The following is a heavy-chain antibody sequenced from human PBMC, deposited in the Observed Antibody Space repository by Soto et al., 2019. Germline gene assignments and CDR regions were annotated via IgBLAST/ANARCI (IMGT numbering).Heavy chain of an antibody. J-gene: IGHJ6*02. V-gene: IGHV4-59*01. CDR3: ARDRRAIGYCSSTSCSYYYYGMDV. Sequence: QVQLQESGPGLVKPSETLSLTCTVSGGSISSYYWSWIRQPPGKGLEWIGYIYYSGSTNYNPSLKSRVTISVDTSKNQFSLKLSSVTAADTAVYYCARDRRAIGYCSSTSCSYYYYGMDVWGQGTTVTVSS. D-gene: IGHD2-2*01. CDR1: GGSISSYY. CDR2: IYYSGST.